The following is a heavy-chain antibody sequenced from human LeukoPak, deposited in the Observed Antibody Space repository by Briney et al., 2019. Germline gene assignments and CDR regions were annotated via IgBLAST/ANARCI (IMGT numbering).Heavy chain of an antibody. CDR2: ISGSSTYI. CDR3: ARGSEWSSGVSDY. D-gene: IGHD3-3*01. V-gene: IGHV3-21*01. Sequence: TGGSLRLSCAASGLTFSSCGMNWVRQAPGKGLEWVSSISGSSTYIYYADSVKGRFTISRDNAKNSLYLQMNSLRAEDTAVYYCARGSEWSSGVSDYWGQGTLVTVSS. CDR1: GLTFSSCG. J-gene: IGHJ4*02.